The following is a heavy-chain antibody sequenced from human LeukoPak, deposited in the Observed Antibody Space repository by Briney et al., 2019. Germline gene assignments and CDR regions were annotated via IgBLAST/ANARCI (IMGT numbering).Heavy chain of an antibody. D-gene: IGHD4-17*01. Sequence: EASVKVSCKASGYTFTGYYMHWVRQAPGQGLEWMGWINPNSGGTKYEQKFQGRVTMTRDTSISTAYMELSRLRSDDTAVYYCARVRLRNMMTTAHWFDPWGQGTLVTVSS. CDR3: ARVRLRNMMTTAHWFDP. CDR1: GYTFTGYY. J-gene: IGHJ5*02. V-gene: IGHV1-2*02. CDR2: INPNSGGT.